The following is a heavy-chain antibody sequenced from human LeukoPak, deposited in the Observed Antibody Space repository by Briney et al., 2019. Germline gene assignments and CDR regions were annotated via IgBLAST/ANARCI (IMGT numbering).Heavy chain of an antibody. Sequence: PGGSLRLSCAASGFTFSRYSMNWVRQAPGKGLEWVSYISSSSRTIYYADSLKGRFTISRDNAKNSLYLQMNSLRAEDTAVYYCAKSTRYSSFIFDYWGQGTLVTVSS. D-gene: IGHD6-13*01. V-gene: IGHV3-48*04. CDR3: AKSTRYSSFIFDY. J-gene: IGHJ4*02. CDR2: ISSSSRTI. CDR1: GFTFSRYS.